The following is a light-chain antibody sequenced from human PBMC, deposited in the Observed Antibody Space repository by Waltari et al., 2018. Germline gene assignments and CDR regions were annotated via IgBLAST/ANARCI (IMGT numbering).Light chain of an antibody. CDR1: QSISSW. J-gene: IGKJ1*01. V-gene: IGKV1-5*03. CDR3: QQYSDSPWT. Sequence: DIEMTQSPSTLAASEGDRVTITCLASQSISSWLAWYQQKPGSAPKLLIYKASNLNRGVPSGFSGSGSGTDFTLTISSLQPDDFATYYCQQYSDSPWTFGQGTKVEVK. CDR2: KAS.